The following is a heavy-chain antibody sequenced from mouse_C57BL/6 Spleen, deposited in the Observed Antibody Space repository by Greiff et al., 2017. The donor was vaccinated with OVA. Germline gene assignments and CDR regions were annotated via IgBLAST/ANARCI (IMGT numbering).Heavy chain of an antibody. D-gene: IGHD1-1*01. J-gene: IGHJ2*01. CDR1: GYTFTSYW. CDR3: ARYATVVATDFDY. Sequence: VQLQQSGAELVKPGASVKMSCKASGYTFTSYWITWVKQRPGQGLEWIGDIYPGSGSTNYNEKFKSKATLTVDTSSSTAYMQLSSLTSEDSAVYYCARYATVVATDFDYWGQGTTLTVSS. V-gene: IGHV1-55*01. CDR2: IYPGSGST.